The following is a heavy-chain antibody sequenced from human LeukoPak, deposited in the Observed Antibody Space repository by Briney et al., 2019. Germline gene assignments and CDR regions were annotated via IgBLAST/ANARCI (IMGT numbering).Heavy chain of an antibody. CDR2: IYYSGST. CDR3: ARLPPYSSSWYFDY. V-gene: IGHV4-59*08. D-gene: IGHD6-13*01. Sequence: PSETLSLTCTVSGGSISSYYWSWIRQPPGKGLEWIGYIYYSGSTNYNPSLKSRVTISVDTPKNQFSLRLSSVTAAGTAVYYCARLPPYSSSWYFDYWGQETLVTVSS. J-gene: IGHJ4*02. CDR1: GGSISSYY.